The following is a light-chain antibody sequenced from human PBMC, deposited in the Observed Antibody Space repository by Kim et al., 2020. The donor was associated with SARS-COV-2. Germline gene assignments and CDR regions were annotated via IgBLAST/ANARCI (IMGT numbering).Light chain of an antibody. Sequence: AIQMTQSPSSLSASVGDRVTITCRASQGNRNDLGWYQQKPGRAPNLLIYATSTLQSGVPSRFSGSGSGTDFTLTISSLQPEDVATYYCLQDYDYPLTFGGGTKVDIK. V-gene: IGKV1-6*01. J-gene: IGKJ4*01. CDR3: LQDYDYPLT. CDR2: ATS. CDR1: QGNRND.